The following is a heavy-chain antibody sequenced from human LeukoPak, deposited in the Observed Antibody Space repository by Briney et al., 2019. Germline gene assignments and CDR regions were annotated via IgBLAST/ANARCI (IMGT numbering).Heavy chain of an antibody. CDR1: GFTVSSNY. J-gene: IGHJ3*01. CDR2: IYSGGST. D-gene: IGHD6-19*01. Sequence: GGSLRLSCAAPGFTVSSNYMSWVRQAPGKGLEWVSIIYSGGSTYYADSVKGRFTISGHNSKNTLYLQMNSLRAEDTAVYYCANLGIAVAGRDAFDFWGQGTMVTVSS. V-gene: IGHV3-53*04. CDR3: ANLGIAVAGRDAFDF.